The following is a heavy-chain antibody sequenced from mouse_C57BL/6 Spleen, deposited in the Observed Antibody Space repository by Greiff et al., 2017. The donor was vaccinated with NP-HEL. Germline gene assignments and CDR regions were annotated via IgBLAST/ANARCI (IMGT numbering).Heavy chain of an antibody. CDR3: ARYYYGSSFFAY. D-gene: IGHD1-1*01. V-gene: IGHV2-2*01. Sequence: QVQLQQSGPGLVQPSPSLSITCTVSGFSLTSYGVHWVRQSPGKGLEWLGVIWSGGSTAYNAAFISSLSIRKDNSTSQVFFKMNSLQADDTAIYYCARYYYGSSFFAYWGQGTLVTVSA. CDR1: GFSLTSYG. CDR2: IWSGGST. J-gene: IGHJ3*01.